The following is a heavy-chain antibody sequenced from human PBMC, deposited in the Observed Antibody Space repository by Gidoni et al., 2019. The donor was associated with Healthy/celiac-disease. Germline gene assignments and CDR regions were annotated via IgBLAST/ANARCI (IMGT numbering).Heavy chain of an antibody. CDR2: IYPGDSDT. Sequence: EVQLVQSGAEVKKPGESLKISCKGSGYSFTSYWIGWVRQMPGKGLEWMGIIYPGDSDTRYSPSFQGQVTISADKSISTAYLQWSSLKASDTAMYYCARSEYYDILTGLWNNYYFDYWGQGTLVTVSS. CDR3: ARSEYYDILTGLWNNYYFDY. D-gene: IGHD3-9*01. J-gene: IGHJ4*02. CDR1: GYSFTSYW. V-gene: IGHV5-51*01.